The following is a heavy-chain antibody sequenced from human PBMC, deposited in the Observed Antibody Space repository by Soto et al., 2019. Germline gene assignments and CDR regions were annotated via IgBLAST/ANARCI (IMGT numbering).Heavy chain of an antibody. CDR3: ARVQRYDSRTGSPPPYGMDV. Sequence: QVHLVQSGAELRNPGSSVKISCTGLGGPFNRAAISWVRQAPGRGLEWLGGIIPVIGEANYAQRLPGRVTMTADASINTAHLELSSMRPEDTAVYSWARVQRYDSRTGSPPPYGMDVCGQGTTVTV. J-gene: IGHJ6*02. V-gene: IGHV1-69*01. D-gene: IGHD3-9*01. CDR1: GGPFNRAA. CDR2: IIPVIGEA.